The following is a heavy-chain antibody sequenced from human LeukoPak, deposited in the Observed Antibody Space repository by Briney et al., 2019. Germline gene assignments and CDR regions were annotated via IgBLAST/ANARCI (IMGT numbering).Heavy chain of an antibody. CDR3: ARDFGDGYNYRHDAFDI. CDR1: GGTFISYA. CDR2: IIPIFGTA. J-gene: IGHJ3*02. Sequence: SVKVSCKASGGTFISYAISWVRQAPGHGGEWMGGIIPIFGTANYAQKFQGRVTITADESTSTAYMELSSLRSDDTAVYYCARDFGDGYNYRHDAFDIWGQGTMVTVSS. V-gene: IGHV1-69*13. D-gene: IGHD5-24*01.